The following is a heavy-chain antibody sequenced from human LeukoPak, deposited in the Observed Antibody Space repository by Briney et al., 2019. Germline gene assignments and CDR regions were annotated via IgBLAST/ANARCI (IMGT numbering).Heavy chain of an antibody. D-gene: IGHD1-1*01. J-gene: IGHJ5*02. CDR2: IYSDGST. Sequence: GGFLRLSCVVSGFTVRDNYVRWVRQSPGKGLEWVSVIYSDGSTFHADSVKGRFILSRDISKNTIHLQMNSLRDNYTAVYYCVRLNWNDESAGWFDPWGQGTQVTVSS. CDR1: GFTVRDNY. CDR3: VRLNWNDESAGWFDP. V-gene: IGHV3-53*01.